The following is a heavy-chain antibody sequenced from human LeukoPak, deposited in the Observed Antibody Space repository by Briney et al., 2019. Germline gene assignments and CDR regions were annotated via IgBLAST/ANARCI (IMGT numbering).Heavy chain of an antibody. D-gene: IGHD6-13*01. V-gene: IGHV3-23*01. J-gene: IGHJ4*02. Sequence: GGSLRLSCAASGFTFSSYAMSWVRQAPGKGLEWVPAISGSGGSTYYADSVKGRFTISRDNSKNTLYLQMNSLRAEDTAVYYCAKAHSSSWYNPFDYWGQGTLVTVSS. CDR2: ISGSGGST. CDR1: GFTFSSYA. CDR3: AKAHSSSWYNPFDY.